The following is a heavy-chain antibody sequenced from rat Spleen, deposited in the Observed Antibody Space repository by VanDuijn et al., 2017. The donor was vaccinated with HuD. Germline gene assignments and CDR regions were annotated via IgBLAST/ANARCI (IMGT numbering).Heavy chain of an antibody. CDR1: GFVFSDYN. Sequence: EVQLVESGGGLVQPGRSMKLSCAASGFVFSDYNMAWVRQAPKKGLEWVASISPSGGSTYYRDSVKGRFTISRDNAKSTLYLQMDSLRSEDTATYYCATDRGLDYWGQGVMVTVSS. D-gene: IGHD1-4*01. CDR3: ATDRGLDY. J-gene: IGHJ2*01. CDR2: ISPSGGST. V-gene: IGHV5-25*01.